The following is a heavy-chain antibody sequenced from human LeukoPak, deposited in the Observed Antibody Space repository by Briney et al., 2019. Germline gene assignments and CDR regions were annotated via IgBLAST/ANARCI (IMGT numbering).Heavy chain of an antibody. CDR3: ARARDIVVSTNIYYFDY. CDR1: GGSISSGGYY. Sequence: SQTLSLTCTVSGGSISSGGYYWNWIRQHPGKGLEWIGFIYYSGSTYHNPSLKSRVSISVDTSKTQFSLKLSSVTAADTAVYYCARARDIVVSTNIYYFDYWGQGTLVTVSS. V-gene: IGHV4-31*03. D-gene: IGHD2-2*01. CDR2: IYYSGST. J-gene: IGHJ4*02.